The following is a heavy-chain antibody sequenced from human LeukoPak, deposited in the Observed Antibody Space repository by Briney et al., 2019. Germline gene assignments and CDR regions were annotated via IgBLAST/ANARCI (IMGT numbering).Heavy chain of an antibody. CDR2: IYYSGST. V-gene: IGHV4-39*01. Sequence: SETLSLTCTVSGGSLSSSSYYWGWIRQPPGKGLEWFGSIYYSGSTYYNPSLKSPVIMSVDTSKNQFSLKLSSVTAADTAVYYCARRKPTTVTNWGRPLYYYYMDVWGKGTTVTVSS. J-gene: IGHJ6*03. CDR1: GGSLSSSSYY. CDR3: ARRKPTTVTNWGRPLYYYYMDV. D-gene: IGHD4-17*01.